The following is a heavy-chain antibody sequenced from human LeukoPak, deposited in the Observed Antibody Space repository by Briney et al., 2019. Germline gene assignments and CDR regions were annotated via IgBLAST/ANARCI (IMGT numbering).Heavy chain of an antibody. D-gene: IGHD2-2*01. J-gene: IGHJ5*02. CDR3: ARERIVVVPAANPGDWFDP. CDR2: IYYSGST. Sequence: SETLSLTCTVSGGSISSSSYYWGWIRQPPGKGLEWIGSIYYSGSTYYNPSLKSRVTISVDTSKNQFSLKLSSVTAADTAVYYCARERIVVVPAANPGDWFDPWGQGTLVTVSS. CDR1: GGSISSSSYY. V-gene: IGHV4-39*07.